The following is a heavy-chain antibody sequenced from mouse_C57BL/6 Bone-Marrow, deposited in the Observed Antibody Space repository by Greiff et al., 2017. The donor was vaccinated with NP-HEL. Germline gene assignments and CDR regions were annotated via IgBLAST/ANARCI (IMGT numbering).Heavy chain of an antibody. CDR3: ARGLYLYDFDY. CDR2: ISDGGSYT. J-gene: IGHJ2*01. CDR1: GFTFSSYA. D-gene: IGHD6-1*01. V-gene: IGHV5-4*01. Sequence: EVHLVESGGGLVKPGGSLKLSCAASGFTFSSYAMSWVRQTPEKSLEWVATISDGGSYTYYPDNVKGRFTISRDNAKNNLYLQMSHLKSEDTAMYYCARGLYLYDFDYGGQGTTLTVSS.